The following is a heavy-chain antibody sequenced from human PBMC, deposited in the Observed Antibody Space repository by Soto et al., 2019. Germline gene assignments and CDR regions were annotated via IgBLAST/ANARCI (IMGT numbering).Heavy chain of an antibody. CDR2: MSYDGTKQ. D-gene: IGHD6-13*01. CDR3: AKEYGSTWIDH. V-gene: IGHV3-30*18. CDR1: GFTFSTYG. J-gene: IGHJ4*02. Sequence: GGSLRLSCAASGFTFSTYGMHWVRQAPGKGLEWVAAMSYDGTKQYYVDSVKGRFTISRDNSRNTLFLQLNSLRDEDTAVYYCAKEYGSTWIDHWGQGTPVTSPQ.